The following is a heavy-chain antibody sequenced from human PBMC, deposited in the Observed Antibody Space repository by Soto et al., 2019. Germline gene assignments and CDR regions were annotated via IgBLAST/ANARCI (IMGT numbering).Heavy chain of an antibody. CDR1: GFSLRNTEES. D-gene: IGHD1-1*01. V-gene: IGHV2-5*02. Sequence: QITLKESGPTLVKATQTLTLTCSFSGFSLRNTEESVSWIRQPPGKALGWIGIIYWDDEKRYRPSVKSRLTITKDTSKNHVVLMMTNLDPMDTGTYYCAHRRYQWNDWDCFDSWGQGTLVTVSS. CDR3: AHRRYQWNDWDCFDS. J-gene: IGHJ5*01. CDR2: IYWDDEK.